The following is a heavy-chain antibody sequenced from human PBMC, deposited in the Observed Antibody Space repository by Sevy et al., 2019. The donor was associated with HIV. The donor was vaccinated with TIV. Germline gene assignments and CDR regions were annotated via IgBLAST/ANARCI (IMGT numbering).Heavy chain of an antibody. CDR3: AREFRIAVAGTYYYYYGMDV. CDR2: ISSSSSTI. CDR1: GFTFSSYS. V-gene: IGHV3-48*02. J-gene: IGHJ6*02. Sequence: GGSPRLSCAASGFTFSSYSMNWVRQAPGKGLEWVSYISSSSSTIYYADSVKGRFTISRDNAKNSLYLQMNSLRDEDTAVYYCAREFRIAVAGTYYYYYGMDVWGQGTTVTVSS. D-gene: IGHD6-19*01.